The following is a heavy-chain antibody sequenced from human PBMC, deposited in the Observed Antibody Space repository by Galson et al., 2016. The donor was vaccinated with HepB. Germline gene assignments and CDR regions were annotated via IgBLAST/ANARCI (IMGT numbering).Heavy chain of an antibody. Sequence: SETLSLTCSVSGGSFNSRSYYWGWIRQPPGKGLEWIGNIEYYGSSHYNPSLESRVTISLDTSKDKLSLMLTSLTAADTGIYYCARTMVLRYFVSFALWGQGTQVIVSS. CDR1: GGSFNSRSYY. CDR2: IEYYGSS. CDR3: ARTMVLRYFVSFAL. J-gene: IGHJ4*02. V-gene: IGHV4-39*01. D-gene: IGHD3-9*01.